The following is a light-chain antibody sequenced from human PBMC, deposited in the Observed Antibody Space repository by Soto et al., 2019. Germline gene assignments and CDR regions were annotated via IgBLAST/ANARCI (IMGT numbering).Light chain of an antibody. V-gene: IGLV2-23*02. Sequence: QSALTQPASVSGSPGQSITISCTGSNSDIGSYNLVSWYQHHPGKAPKLMISEVIKRPSGVSNRFSGSKSGNTASLTISGLQAEDEADYYCCSYAGSSTFVFGGGTKLTVL. CDR2: EVI. CDR3: CSYAGSSTFV. CDR1: NSDIGSYNL. J-gene: IGLJ2*01.